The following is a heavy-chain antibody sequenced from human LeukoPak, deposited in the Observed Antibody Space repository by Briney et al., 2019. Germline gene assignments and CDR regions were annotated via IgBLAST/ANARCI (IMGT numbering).Heavy chain of an antibody. CDR2: INPNSGGT. CDR3: ARGVGYCSSTSCYYNDY. Sequence: ASVKLSCKASGYTFTGYYMHWVRQAPGQGLEWMGWINPNSGGTNYAQKFQGRVTMTRDTSISTAYMELSRLRSDDTAVYYCARGVGYCSSTSCYYNDYWGQGTLVTVSS. CDR1: GYTFTGYY. V-gene: IGHV1-2*02. J-gene: IGHJ4*02. D-gene: IGHD2-2*01.